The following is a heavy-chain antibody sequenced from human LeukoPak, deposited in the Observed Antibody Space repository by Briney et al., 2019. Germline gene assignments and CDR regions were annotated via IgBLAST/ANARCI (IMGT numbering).Heavy chain of an antibody. J-gene: IGHJ4*02. CDR2: ISAYSGNT. CDR3: ARDSITMVDY. V-gene: IGHV1-18*03. Sequence: ASVKVSCKASGYTFTSYGISWVRQAPGQGLEWMGWISAYSGNTNYAQKLQGRVTITRDTSASTAYVELSSLRSEDMAVYYCARDSITMVDYWGQGTLVTVSS. D-gene: IGHD3-10*01. CDR1: GYTFTSYG.